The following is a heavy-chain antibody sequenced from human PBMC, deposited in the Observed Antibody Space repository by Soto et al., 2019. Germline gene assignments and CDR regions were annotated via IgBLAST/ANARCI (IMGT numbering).Heavy chain of an antibody. CDR3: ARDGAVAGTLPLYYYYYGMDV. J-gene: IGHJ6*02. Sequence: QVQLVESGGGVVQPGGSLRLSCGASGFTFSSYGMHWVRQAPGKGLEWVAVIWYDGSNKYYADSVKGRFTISRDNSKNTLYLQMNSLRAEDTAVYYCARDGAVAGTLPLYYYYYGMDVWGQGTTVTVSS. D-gene: IGHD6-19*01. CDR1: GFTFSSYG. V-gene: IGHV3-33*01. CDR2: IWYDGSNK.